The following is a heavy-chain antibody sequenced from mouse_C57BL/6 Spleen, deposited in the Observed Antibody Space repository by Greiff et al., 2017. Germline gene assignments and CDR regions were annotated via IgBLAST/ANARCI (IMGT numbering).Heavy chain of an antibody. V-gene: IGHV5-4*01. J-gene: IGHJ4*01. D-gene: IGHD3-2*02. CDR2: ISDGGSYT. CDR1: GFTFSSYA. CDR3: ARVGRQLRLRNAMDY. Sequence: EVQLVESGGGLVKPGGSLKLSCAASGFTFSSYAMSWVRQTPEKRLEWVATISDGGSYTYYPDNVKGRFTISRDNAKNNLYLQMSHLKSEDTAMYYCARVGRQLRLRNAMDYWGQGTSVTVSS.